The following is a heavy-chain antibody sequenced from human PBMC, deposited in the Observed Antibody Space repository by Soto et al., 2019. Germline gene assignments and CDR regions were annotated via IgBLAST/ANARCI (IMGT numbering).Heavy chain of an antibody. J-gene: IGHJ4*02. CDR3: AKGPDGDYLLGYFDY. V-gene: IGHV3-23*01. D-gene: IGHD4-17*01. Sequence: EVQLLESGGGLVQPGGSLRLSCAASGFTFSNYAMSWVRQAPGKGLEWVSVISGSGGSTYYADSVKGRFTISRDNSKNTLYLQMNSLRAEDTAVYYCAKGPDGDYLLGYFDYWGQGTLVTVSS. CDR1: GFTFSNYA. CDR2: ISGSGGST.